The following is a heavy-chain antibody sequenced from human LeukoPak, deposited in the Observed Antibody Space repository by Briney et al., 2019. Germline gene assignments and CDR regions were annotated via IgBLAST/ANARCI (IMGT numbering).Heavy chain of an antibody. CDR3: ARNYYHSSAPGSWFDP. V-gene: IGHV3-30*04. Sequence: TGGSLRLSCAASGFIFSSYAMYWVRQAPGKGLEWVALISFDEYRKYYRDSVKGRFTISRDNSNNTMHLQMNSVRPEDTAVYFCARNYYHSSAPGSWFDPWGQGTLVTVSS. J-gene: IGHJ5*02. CDR1: GFIFSSYA. CDR2: ISFDEYRK. D-gene: IGHD3-22*01.